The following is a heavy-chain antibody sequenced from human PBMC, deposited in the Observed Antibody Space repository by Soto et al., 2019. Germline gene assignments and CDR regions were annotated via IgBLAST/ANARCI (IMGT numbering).Heavy chain of an antibody. D-gene: IGHD3-3*02. CDR1: GGAIRSYY. CDR3: ARVAFSYFGMDV. J-gene: IGHJ6*02. Sequence: PXETLSLTGGVPGGAIRSYYWSWVRQPAGKGLEWIGRVFSSGSTNYNASLKSRVTMSIDTSKNEVSLTLRSVTAADTAVYYCARVAFSYFGMDVWGPGTTVTVSS. V-gene: IGHV4-4*07. CDR2: VFSSGST.